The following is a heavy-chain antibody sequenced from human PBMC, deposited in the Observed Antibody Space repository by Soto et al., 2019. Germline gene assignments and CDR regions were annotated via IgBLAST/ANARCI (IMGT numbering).Heavy chain of an antibody. D-gene: IGHD2-2*01. Sequence: PSETLSLTCTVSGDSISRSYWSWIRQSPGKGLEWIGHIYDSGDTDYNPSLKSRVTISVDTSKNQFSLKLRSVTAADTAIYYCARVSRHVVPADYNWFDPWGQGTLVTVSS. CDR1: GDSISRSY. J-gene: IGHJ5*02. V-gene: IGHV4-59*01. CDR2: IYDSGDT. CDR3: ARVSRHVVPADYNWFDP.